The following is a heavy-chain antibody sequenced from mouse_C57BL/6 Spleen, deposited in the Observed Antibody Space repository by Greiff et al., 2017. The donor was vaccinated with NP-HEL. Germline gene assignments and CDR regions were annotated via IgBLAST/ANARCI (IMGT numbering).Heavy chain of an antibody. CDR3: AREVFYGSSPSDYAMDH. V-gene: IGHV5-6*01. Sequence: EVQLVESGGDLVKPGGSLKLSCAASGFTFSSYGMSWVRQTPDKRLEWVATISSGGSYTYYPDSVKGRFTISRDNAKNTLYLQMSSLKSEDTAMYYCAREVFYGSSPSDYAMDHWGQGTSVTVSS. CDR1: GFTFSSYG. D-gene: IGHD1-1*01. J-gene: IGHJ4*01. CDR2: ISSGGSYT.